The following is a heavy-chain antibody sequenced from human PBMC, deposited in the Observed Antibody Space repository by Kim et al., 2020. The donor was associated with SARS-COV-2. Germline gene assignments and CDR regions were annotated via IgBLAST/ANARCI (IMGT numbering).Heavy chain of an antibody. V-gene: IGHV4-34*01. CDR2: INHSGST. J-gene: IGHJ4*02. CDR1: GGSFSGYY. Sequence: SETLSLTCAVYGGSFSGYYWSWIRQPPGKGLEWIGEINHSGSTNYNPSLKSRVTISVDTSKNQFSLKLSSVTAADTAVYYCARAPRWIQLWFDYWGQGTLVTVSS. CDR3: ARAPRWIQLWFDY. D-gene: IGHD5-18*01.